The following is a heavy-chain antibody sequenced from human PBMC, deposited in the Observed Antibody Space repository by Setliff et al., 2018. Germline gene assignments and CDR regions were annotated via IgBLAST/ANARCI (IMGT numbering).Heavy chain of an antibody. CDR3: ARRGRGSSWFDTLFDY. D-gene: IGHD6-13*01. V-gene: IGHV4-38-2*01. CDR1: GYSISSGYY. CDR2: IYYSGST. J-gene: IGHJ4*02. Sequence: PSETLSLTCAVSGYSISSGYYWGWIRQPPGKGLEWIGSIYYSGSTYYNPSLKSRVTISVDTSKNQFSLKLSSVTAADTAVYYCARRGRGSSWFDTLFDYWGQGTLVTVSS.